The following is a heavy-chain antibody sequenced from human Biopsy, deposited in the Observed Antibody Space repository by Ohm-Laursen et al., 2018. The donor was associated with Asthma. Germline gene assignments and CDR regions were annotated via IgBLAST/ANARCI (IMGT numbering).Heavy chain of an antibody. D-gene: IGHD1-14*01. CDR2: VNTASQDT. V-gene: IGHV1-3*04. Sequence: SVKVSCKASGYNFISFAIHWVRQAPGQRLEWMGLVNTASQDTVYSQKFQGRVSITRDTSASSAYMELSSLNFADTAVYYCARNAGAGTFDFWGQGTLVTVSS. CDR1: GYNFISFA. J-gene: IGHJ4*02. CDR3: ARNAGAGTFDF.